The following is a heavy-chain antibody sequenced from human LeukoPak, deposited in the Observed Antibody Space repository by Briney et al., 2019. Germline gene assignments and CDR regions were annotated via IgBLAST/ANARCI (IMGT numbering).Heavy chain of an antibody. CDR3: AREPDYYGSGSYGDNY. V-gene: IGHV3-66*01. CDR1: GFTVSSNY. J-gene: IGHJ4*02. Sequence: GGSLRLSCAASGFTVSSNYMNWVRQAPGKGLEWVSVIYSGGSTYYADSVKGRFTISRDNSKNTLYLQMNSLRAEDTAVYYCAREPDYYGSGSYGDNYWGQGTLVTVSS. D-gene: IGHD3-10*01. CDR2: IYSGGST.